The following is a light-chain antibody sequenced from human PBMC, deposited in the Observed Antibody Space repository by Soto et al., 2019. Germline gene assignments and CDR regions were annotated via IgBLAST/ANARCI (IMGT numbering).Light chain of an antibody. CDR1: QSVNSN. Sequence: EIVMTQSPATLSVSPGERATLSCRASQSVNSNLAWYQQEPGQAPRLLIYGASTRATGIPARFSGSGSGTEFTLTISSLQSEDFAVYYCQQYNNWPETFGQGTKV. CDR2: GAS. V-gene: IGKV3-15*01. J-gene: IGKJ1*01. CDR3: QQYNNWPET.